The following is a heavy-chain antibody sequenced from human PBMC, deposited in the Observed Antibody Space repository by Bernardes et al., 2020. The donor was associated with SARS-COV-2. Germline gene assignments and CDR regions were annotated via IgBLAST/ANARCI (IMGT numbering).Heavy chain of an antibody. D-gene: IGHD6-13*01. J-gene: IGHJ6*04. CDR2: ISSGGST. V-gene: IGHV3-66*02. Sequence: GSLRPPCAASGITVSSNYMSWVRQAPGKGLEWVSVISSGGSTYNVDSVKGRFTISSDNSKNTLYLQMNSLGAEDTAVYYCARTAPTMAAAGYYYYYYGMDVWGKGTTVTVSS. CDR1: GITVSSNY. CDR3: ARTAPTMAAAGYYYYYYGMDV.